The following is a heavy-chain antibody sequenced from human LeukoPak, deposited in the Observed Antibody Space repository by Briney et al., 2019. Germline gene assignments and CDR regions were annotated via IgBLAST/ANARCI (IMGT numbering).Heavy chain of an antibody. D-gene: IGHD5-18*01. J-gene: IGHJ4*02. Sequence: GASVKVSCKASGYTFTGYYIHWVRQAPGQGLEWMGWINPNSGVTNYAQKFEGRVTMTRDKSISTAYMELSRLRSDDTAVYYCARGAMGTTGDRAMVADYWGQGTLVTVSS. CDR2: INPNSGVT. V-gene: IGHV1-2*02. CDR3: ARGAMGTTGDRAMVADY. CDR1: GYTFTGYY.